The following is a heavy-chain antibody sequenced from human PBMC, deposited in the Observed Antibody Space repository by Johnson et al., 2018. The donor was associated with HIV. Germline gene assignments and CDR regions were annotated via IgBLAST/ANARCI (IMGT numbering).Heavy chain of an antibody. D-gene: IGHD3-10*01. CDR1: GFTFSSYA. Sequence: QVQLVESGGGVVQPGRSLRLSCAASGFTFSSYAMHWVRQAPGKGLEWVAVISYDGSNKYYADSVKGRSTISRDNSKNTLYLQMNSLRAEDTAVYYCARLRGAFDLGGQGTMVTVSS. V-gene: IGHV3-30-3*01. J-gene: IGHJ3*01. CDR2: ISYDGSNK. CDR3: ARLRGAFDL.